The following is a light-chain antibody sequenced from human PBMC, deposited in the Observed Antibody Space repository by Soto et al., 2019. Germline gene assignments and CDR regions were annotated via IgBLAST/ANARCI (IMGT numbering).Light chain of an antibody. Sequence: EIVMTQSPATLSVSPGERATLSCRASQSVSSNLAWYQKKPGQAPRLLIYGASIRSTGIPARFSGIGSGTEFTITISILQSEDFAVYDCQKYNNWTLTFGGGTKVEIK. CDR3: QKYNNWTLT. CDR1: QSVSSN. CDR2: GAS. V-gene: IGKV3D-15*03. J-gene: IGKJ4*01.